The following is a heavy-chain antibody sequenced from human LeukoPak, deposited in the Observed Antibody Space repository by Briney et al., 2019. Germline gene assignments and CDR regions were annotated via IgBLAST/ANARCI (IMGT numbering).Heavy chain of an antibody. CDR3: ARDWGYCYYYGMDV. Sequence: GGSLRLSCAASGFTFSSYSMNWVRQAPGKGLEWVSSISSSSSYIYYADSVKGRFTISRDNAKNSLYLQMNSLRAEDTAAYYCARDWGYCYYYGMDVWGQGTTVTVSS. V-gene: IGHV3-21*01. CDR1: GFTFSSYS. CDR2: ISSSSSYI. J-gene: IGHJ6*02. D-gene: IGHD3-16*01.